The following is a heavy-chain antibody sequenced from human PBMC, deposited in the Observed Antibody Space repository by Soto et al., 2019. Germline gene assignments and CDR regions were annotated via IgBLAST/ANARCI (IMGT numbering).Heavy chain of an antibody. Sequence: GGSLSLSCVASGFTFSDYAMHWVRQAPGKGLEWVAVISFDGNSKYYADSVKGRFSLSRDSSNNTLSLEMKNLREEDAAIYFCARDLWGGGYNYGPWISNMFYGMDVWGQGTTVTVSS. V-gene: IGHV3-30-3*01. CDR1: GFTFSDYA. CDR2: ISFDGNSK. J-gene: IGHJ6*02. D-gene: IGHD5-18*01. CDR3: ARDLWGGGYNYGPWISNMFYGMDV.